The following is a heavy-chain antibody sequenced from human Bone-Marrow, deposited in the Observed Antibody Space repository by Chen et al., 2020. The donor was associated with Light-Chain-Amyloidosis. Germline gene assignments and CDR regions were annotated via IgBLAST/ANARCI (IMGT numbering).Heavy chain of an antibody. CDR3: ARERDGRGLDY. CDR1: GFTFSSYA. J-gene: IGHJ4*02. Sequence: VESGGGVVQPGRSLRLSCAASGFTFSSYAMYWVRQAPGQGLEWLAFISYDGSRVSYSGSLKGRFTISRDQSKRKLYLQMNRLGPEDTALYYCARERDGRGLDYWGQGTLVSVST. CDR2: ISYDGSRV. D-gene: IGHD3-10*01. V-gene: IGHV3-30*03.